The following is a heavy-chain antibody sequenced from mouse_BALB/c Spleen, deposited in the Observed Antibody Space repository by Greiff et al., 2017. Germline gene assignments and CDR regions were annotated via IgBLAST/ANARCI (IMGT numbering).Heavy chain of an antibody. V-gene: IGHV1-66*01. CDR3: ARRDYGYLYAMDY. D-gene: IGHD1-2*01. CDR2: IFPGSGNT. J-gene: IGHJ4*01. CDR1: GYSFTSYY. Sequence: VQLQQSGPELVKPGASVKISCKASGYSFTSYYIHWVKQRPGQGLEWIGWIFPGSGNTKYNEKFKGKATLTADTSSSTAYMQLSSLTSEDSAVYFCARRDYGYLYAMDYWGQGTSVTVSS.